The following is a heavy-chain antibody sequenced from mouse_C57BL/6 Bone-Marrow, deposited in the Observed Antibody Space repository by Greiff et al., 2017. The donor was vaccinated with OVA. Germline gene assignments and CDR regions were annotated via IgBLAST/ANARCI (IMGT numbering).Heavy chain of an antibody. Sequence: VQLKESGPELVKPGASVKISCKASGYSFTGYSMHWVKQSPGNILDWIGNIYPCNGVSSYNQKFKGKATLTVDKSSSTAHMDIRSLTSEDSAVYACERGTSFEYGGRGTALTVS. CDR2: IYPCNGVS. D-gene: IGHD3-3*01. CDR3: ERGTSFEY. V-gene: IGHV1-31*01. CDR1: GYSFTGYS. J-gene: IGHJ2*01.